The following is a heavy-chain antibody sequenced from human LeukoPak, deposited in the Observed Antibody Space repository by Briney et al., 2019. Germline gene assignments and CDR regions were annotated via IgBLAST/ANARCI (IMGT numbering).Heavy chain of an antibody. CDR2: ISSSSSYI. J-gene: IGHJ4*02. Sequence: GGSLRLSCAASGFTFSSYSMSWVRQAPGKGLEWVSSISSSSSYIYYADSVKGRFTISRDNSKNTLYLQMNSLRAEDTAVYYCAKEGSSSWDYYFDYWGQGTLVTVSS. CDR3: AKEGSSSWDYYFDY. CDR1: GFTFSSYS. D-gene: IGHD6-13*01. V-gene: IGHV3-21*04.